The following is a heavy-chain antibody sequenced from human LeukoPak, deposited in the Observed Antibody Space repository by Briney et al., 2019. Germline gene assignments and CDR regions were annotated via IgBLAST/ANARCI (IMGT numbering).Heavy chain of an antibody. D-gene: IGHD3-9*01. J-gene: IGHJ4*02. V-gene: IGHV4-59*08. CDR2: IYYSGST. Sequence: SETLSLTCAVSGVSMNSYYWSWVRQSPGKGLEWIGYIYYSGSTNYNPSLKSRVTISVDTSKNTFYLKLSSVTAADTAVYYCARHVWLQPFDYWGQGTLVTVSS. CDR3: ARHVWLQPFDY. CDR1: GVSMNSYY.